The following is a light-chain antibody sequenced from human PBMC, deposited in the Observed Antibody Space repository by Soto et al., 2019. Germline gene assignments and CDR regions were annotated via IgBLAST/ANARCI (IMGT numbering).Light chain of an antibody. J-gene: IGKJ2*02. V-gene: IGKV1-8*01. Sequence: AIRMTQSPSSFSASTGDRVTITCRASQGISSYLAWYQQKPGKAPKLLIYAASTLQSGVPSRFSGSGSGTDFTLTISCLQSEDFATYYCQQRAKWPSTFGPGTKVEMK. CDR2: AAS. CDR1: QGISSY. CDR3: QQRAKWPST.